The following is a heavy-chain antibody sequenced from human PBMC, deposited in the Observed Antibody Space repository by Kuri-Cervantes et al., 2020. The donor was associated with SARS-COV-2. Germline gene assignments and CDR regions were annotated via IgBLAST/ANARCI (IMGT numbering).Heavy chain of an antibody. CDR3: ARVYSGSCYNWFDP. J-gene: IGHJ5*02. Sequence: GGSLRPPWASSGFTFSSYSMNWVRQAPGKGLEWVSSISSSSSYIYYADSVRGRFTISRDNAKNSLYLQMNSLRAEDTAVYYCARVYSGSCYNWFDPWGQGTLVTVSS. V-gene: IGHV3-21*01. D-gene: IGHD1-26*01. CDR1: GFTFSSYS. CDR2: ISSSSSYI.